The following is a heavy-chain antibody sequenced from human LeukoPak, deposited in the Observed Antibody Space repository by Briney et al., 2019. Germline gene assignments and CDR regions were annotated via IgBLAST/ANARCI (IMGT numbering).Heavy chain of an antibody. CDR3: TEYGGYVGYFDY. V-gene: IGHV3-49*04. Sequence: GGSLRLSCTASGLTFGDHAMSWVRQAPGKGLEWVGFIRSKSYGGTTTYAASVKGRFTISRDDSKGIAYLQMNTLKTEDTAVYYCTEYGGYVGYFDYWGQGTLVTVSS. CDR2: IRSKSYGGTT. CDR1: GLTFGDHA. D-gene: IGHD4-23*01. J-gene: IGHJ4*02.